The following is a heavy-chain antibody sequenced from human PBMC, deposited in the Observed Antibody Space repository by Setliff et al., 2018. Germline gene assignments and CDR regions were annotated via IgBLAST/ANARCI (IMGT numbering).Heavy chain of an antibody. CDR2: IYYSGTT. D-gene: IGHD1-1*01. CDR3: AIAPGREDYYYMDV. V-gene: IGHV4-39*01. Sequence: PSETLSLTCTVSGGSISSGVYYWAWIRQPPGKGLEWIGRIYYSGTTYFNPSPKSRVTIWIDTSKNQFSLKLTSVTAADTAVYYCAIAPGREDYYYMDVWGKGTKVTVSS. J-gene: IGHJ6*03. CDR1: GGSISSGVYY.